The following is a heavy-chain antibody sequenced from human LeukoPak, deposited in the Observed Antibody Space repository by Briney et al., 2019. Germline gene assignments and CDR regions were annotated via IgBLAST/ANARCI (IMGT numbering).Heavy chain of an antibody. D-gene: IGHD4-23*01. Sequence: SETLSLTCTVSGGSITSYYWNWIRQPPGKGLEWIGYIYYTGSAYYIPSLRGRVTISVDTSKNQFSLKLSSVTAADTAVYFCARVKLRTVVTPVYGWFDPWGQGTLVTVSS. V-gene: IGHV4-59*12. CDR1: GGSITSYY. J-gene: IGHJ5*02. CDR3: ARVKLRTVVTPVYGWFDP. CDR2: IYYTGSA.